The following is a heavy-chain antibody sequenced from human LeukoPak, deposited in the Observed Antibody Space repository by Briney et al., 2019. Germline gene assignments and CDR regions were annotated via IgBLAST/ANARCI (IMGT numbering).Heavy chain of an antibody. CDR1: GYTFTGYY. D-gene: IGHD6-13*01. CDR2: INPNSGGT. V-gene: IGHV1-2*06. J-gene: IGHJ4*02. CDR3: ARTAGNADLYFDY. Sequence: ASVKVSCKASGYTFTGYYMHWVRQAPGQGLEWMGRINPNSGGTNYAQKFQGRVAMNRDTSISTAYMELSRLRSDDTAVYYCARTAGNADLYFDYWGQGTLVTVSS.